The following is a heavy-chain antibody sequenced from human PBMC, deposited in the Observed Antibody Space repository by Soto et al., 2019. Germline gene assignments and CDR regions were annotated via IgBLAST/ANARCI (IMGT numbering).Heavy chain of an antibody. D-gene: IGHD3-9*01. Sequence: SETLSLTCKVSGGSVSIRSYAWGWIRQPPGKGLEWIGCIYYDGITYYNPSLKSRVTISVDTSKNQFSLQLRFVTAADTALYFCARRVDATRYFGLDVWAQGTTVTVS. CDR2: IYYDGIT. V-gene: IGHV4-39*01. CDR3: ARRVDATRYFGLDV. J-gene: IGHJ6*02. CDR1: GGSVSIRSYA.